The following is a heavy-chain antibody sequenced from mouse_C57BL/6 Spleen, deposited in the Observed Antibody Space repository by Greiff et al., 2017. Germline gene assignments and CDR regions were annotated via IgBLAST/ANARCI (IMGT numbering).Heavy chain of an antibody. D-gene: IGHD2-3*01. CDR2: IWSGGST. V-gene: IGHV2-2*01. J-gene: IGHJ4*01. CDR1: GFSLTSYG. CDR3: ARKGRRWLLSAMDY. Sequence: VMLVESGPGLVQPSQSLSITCTVSGFSLTSYGVHWVRQSPGKGLEWLGVIWSGGSTDYNAAFISRLSISKDNSKSQVFFKMNSLQADDTAIYYCARKGRRWLLSAMDYWGQGTSVTVSS.